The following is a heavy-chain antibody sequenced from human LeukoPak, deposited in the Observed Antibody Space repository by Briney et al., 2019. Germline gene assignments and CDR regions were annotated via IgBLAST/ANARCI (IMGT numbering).Heavy chain of an antibody. CDR3: ARASSGYDLDWFDP. CDR1: GFTFSSYW. J-gene: IGHJ5*02. Sequence: PGGSLRLSCAASGFTFSSYWMSWVRQAPGKGLEWVANIKQDGSEKYYVDSVKGRFTISRDNAKNSLYLQMNGLRAEDTAVYYCARASSGYDLDWFDPWGQGTLVTVSS. CDR2: IKQDGSEK. V-gene: IGHV3-7*01. D-gene: IGHD5-12*01.